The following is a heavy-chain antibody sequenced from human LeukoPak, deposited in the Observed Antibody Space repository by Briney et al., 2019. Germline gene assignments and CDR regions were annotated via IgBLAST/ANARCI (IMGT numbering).Heavy chain of an antibody. D-gene: IGHD3-10*01. Sequence: GGSLRLSCAASGFTFSSYGMHWVRQAPGKGLEWVAFIRYDGSNKYYAGSVKGRFTISRDNSKNTLYLQMNSLRAEDTAVYYCAKDLDYYGSGSAFDYWGQGTLVTVSS. CDR1: GFTFSSYG. V-gene: IGHV3-30*02. CDR2: IRYDGSNK. J-gene: IGHJ4*02. CDR3: AKDLDYYGSGSAFDY.